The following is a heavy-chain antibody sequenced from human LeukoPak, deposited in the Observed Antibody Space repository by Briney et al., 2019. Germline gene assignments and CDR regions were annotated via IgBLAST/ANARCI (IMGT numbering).Heavy chain of an antibody. J-gene: IGHJ4*02. CDR3: ARKPIINNAWYYFDY. Sequence: PSETQSLTCTVSGGSISSYYWSWIRQPPGKGLEWIGYIYYSGSTNYNPSLKSRVTISVDTSKNQFSLKLSSVTAADTAVYYCARKPIINNAWYYFDYWGQGTLVTVSS. D-gene: IGHD1/OR15-1a*01. CDR1: GGSISSYY. CDR2: IYYSGST. V-gene: IGHV4-59*12.